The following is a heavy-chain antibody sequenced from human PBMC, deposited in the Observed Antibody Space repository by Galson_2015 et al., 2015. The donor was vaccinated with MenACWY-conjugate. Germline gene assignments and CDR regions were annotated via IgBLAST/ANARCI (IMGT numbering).Heavy chain of an antibody. J-gene: IGHJ4*02. V-gene: IGHV1-2*04. D-gene: IGHD5-18*01. CDR2: INPNSGAT. CDR3: AREDRSTSMVCFDF. Sequence: SVKVSCKASGYTFTDLYIHWVRQAPGQGLQWMGWINPNSGATNYAQNFQGWITMTRDTSITTAYLDLSRLTSDHTAVYYCAREDRSTSMVCFDFWGQGTLVTVSS. CDR1: GYTFTDLY.